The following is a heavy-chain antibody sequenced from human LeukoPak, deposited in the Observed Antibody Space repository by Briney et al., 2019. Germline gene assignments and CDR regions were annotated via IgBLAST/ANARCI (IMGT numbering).Heavy chain of an antibody. CDR1: GLTFSDHA. J-gene: IGHJ4*02. CDR2: ISYDGNYN. Sequence: PGGSLRLSCAASGLTFSDHAMHWVRQAPGKGLEWLGVISYDGNYNHYADSVRGRFTVSRDNSKNTVYLHMSSLKPKDTAVYYCARDLGSYGWGNHFDYWGQGTLVTVSS. D-gene: IGHD3-16*01. CDR3: ARDLGSYGWGNHFDY. V-gene: IGHV3-30-3*01.